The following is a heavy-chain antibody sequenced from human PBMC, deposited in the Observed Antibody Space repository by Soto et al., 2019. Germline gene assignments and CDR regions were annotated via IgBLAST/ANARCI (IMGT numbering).Heavy chain of an antibody. Sequence: PGGSLRLSCVASGFTFNDYYMSWVRQAPGKGLEWVSVIYSGGSTYYADSVEGRFTVSRDNSKNTLYLQTNSLRAEDTAVYYCAKDYYYYDSLSESYNWFAPWGQGTLVTVSS. J-gene: IGHJ5*02. CDR2: IYSGGST. V-gene: IGHV3-66*01. CDR3: AKDYYYYDSLSESYNWFAP. CDR1: GFTFNDYY. D-gene: IGHD3-22*01.